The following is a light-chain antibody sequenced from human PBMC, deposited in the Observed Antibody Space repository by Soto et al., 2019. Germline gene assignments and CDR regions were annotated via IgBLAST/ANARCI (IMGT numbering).Light chain of an antibody. CDR1: QSLSSGY. V-gene: IGKV3-20*01. J-gene: IGKJ1*01. CDR3: QQYGSSWT. Sequence: EIVLTQSPGTLSLSPGERVTLSCRASQSLSSGYLAWYQQKFGQAPRLLIYDASRRATGIPERFGGSGSGTDFTLTISRLEPEDFAVYYCQQYGSSWTFGQGTKVDIK. CDR2: DAS.